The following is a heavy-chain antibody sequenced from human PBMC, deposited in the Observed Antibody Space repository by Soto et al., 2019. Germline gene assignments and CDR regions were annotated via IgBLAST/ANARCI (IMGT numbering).Heavy chain of an antibody. Sequence: ASVKVSCKASGYTFTSYGISWVRQAPGQGLEWMGWISAYNGNTNYAQKLQGRVTMTTDTSTSTAYMELRSLRSDDTAVYYCARDARGYSGYDSFDYWGQGTLVTVS. CDR3: ARDARGYSGYDSFDY. CDR2: ISAYNGNT. V-gene: IGHV1-18*01. J-gene: IGHJ4*02. CDR1: GYTFTSYG. D-gene: IGHD5-12*01.